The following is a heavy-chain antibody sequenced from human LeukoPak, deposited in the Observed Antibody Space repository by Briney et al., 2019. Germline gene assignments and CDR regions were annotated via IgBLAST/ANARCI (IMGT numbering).Heavy chain of an antibody. J-gene: IGHJ4*02. Sequence: SETLSLTCTASGGSISSYYWSWIRQPPGKGLEWIGYIYYSGSTNYNPSLKSRVTISVDTSKNQFSLKLSSVTAADTAVYYCASLKIQLWIMDYWGQGTLVTVSS. CDR2: IYYSGST. CDR1: GGSISSYY. V-gene: IGHV4-59*01. CDR3: ASLKIQLWIMDY. D-gene: IGHD5-18*01.